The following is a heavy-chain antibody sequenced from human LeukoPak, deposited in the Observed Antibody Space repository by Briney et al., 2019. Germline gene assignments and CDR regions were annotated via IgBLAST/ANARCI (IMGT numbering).Heavy chain of an antibody. V-gene: IGHV4-39*07. CDR3: ARVVWQTGVISDWRGDYFDY. Sequence: SETLSLTCTVSGGSISNSDYYWGWIRQPPEKGLEWIGSISNNGNTYNNPSLKSRVTISIDTSKNQFSLKLGSVAAVDTAVYYCARVVWQTGVISDWRGDYFDYWGQGTLVTVVS. J-gene: IGHJ4*02. CDR1: GGSISNSDYY. CDR2: ISNNGNT. D-gene: IGHD3-16*01.